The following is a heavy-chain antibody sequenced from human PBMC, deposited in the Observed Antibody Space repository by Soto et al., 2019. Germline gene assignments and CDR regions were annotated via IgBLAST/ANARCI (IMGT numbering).Heavy chain of an antibody. J-gene: IGHJ3*02. CDR3: AKVSHDYSDAIDI. D-gene: IGHD3-16*01. CDR1: GFTFDDYA. CDR2: ISWNSGSI. Sequence: GGSLRLSCVASGFTFDDYAMHWVRQAPGKGLEWVSGISWNSGSIGCADSVKGRFTISRDNAKNSLYLQMNSLRAEDTALYYCAKVSHDYSDAIDIWGQGTIVPVSS. V-gene: IGHV3-9*01.